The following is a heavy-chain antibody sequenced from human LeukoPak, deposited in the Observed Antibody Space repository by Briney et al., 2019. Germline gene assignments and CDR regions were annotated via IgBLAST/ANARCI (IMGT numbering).Heavy chain of an antibody. J-gene: IGHJ6*02. V-gene: IGHV4-4*07. D-gene: IGHD3-3*01. CDR1: GGSISSYY. CDR2: IYTSGST. CDR3: ARGGKDTIFGVVTYGMDV. Sequence: SETLSLTCTVSGGSISSYYWSWIRQPAGKGLEWIGRIYTSGSTYYNPSLKSRVTISVDTSKNQFSLKLSSVTAADTAVYYCARGGKDTIFGVVTYGMDVWGQGTTVTVSS.